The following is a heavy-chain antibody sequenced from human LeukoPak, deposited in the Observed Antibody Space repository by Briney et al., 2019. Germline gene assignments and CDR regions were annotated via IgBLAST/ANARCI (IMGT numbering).Heavy chain of an antibody. V-gene: IGHV5-51*01. J-gene: IGHJ6*03. CDR1: GFSFTSYW. CDR3: ARSLDDSSGYYSPLSYYYYMDV. D-gene: IGHD3-22*01. CDR2: IYPGDSDT. Sequence: GESLKISCKGSGFSFTSYWIGWVRQMPGKGLQWMGIIYPGDSDTRYSPSFQGQVTISADKSISTAYLQWSSLKASDTAMYYCARSLDDSSGYYSPLSYYYYMDVWGKGTTVTVSS.